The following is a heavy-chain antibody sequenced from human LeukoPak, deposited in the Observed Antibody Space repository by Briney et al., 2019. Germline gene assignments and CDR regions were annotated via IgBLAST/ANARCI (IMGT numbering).Heavy chain of an antibody. CDR3: ARYYYDSSGYIPYFHY. D-gene: IGHD3-22*01. CDR2: ISSSGSTI. V-gene: IGHV3-48*02. J-gene: IGHJ4*02. CDR1: GFTFSSYS. Sequence: GGSLRLSCAASGFTFSSYSMNWVRQAPGKGLEWISYISSSGSTIYYADSVKGRFTISRDNAKNSLYLQMNSLRDEDTAVYYCARYYYDSSGYIPYFHYWGQGTLVTVSS.